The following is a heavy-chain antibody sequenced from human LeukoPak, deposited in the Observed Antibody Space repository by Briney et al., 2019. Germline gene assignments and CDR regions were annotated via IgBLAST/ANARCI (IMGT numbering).Heavy chain of an antibody. Sequence: SETLSLTCAVSGGSISSSNWWSWVREPPGKGLEWIGEIYHSGSTNYNPSRKSRVTRSVDKSNNQFSLTLSSVTAAVTAVYYCAREGNYYDYLWGSYRCPNNWGQRTLVTVSS. CDR3: AREGNYYDYLWGSYRCPNN. CDR1: GGSISSSNW. CDR2: IYHSGST. D-gene: IGHD3-16*02. V-gene: IGHV4-4*02. J-gene: IGHJ4*02.